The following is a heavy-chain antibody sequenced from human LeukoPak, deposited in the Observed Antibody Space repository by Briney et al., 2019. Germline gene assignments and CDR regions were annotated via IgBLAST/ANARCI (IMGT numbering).Heavy chain of an antibody. Sequence: GESLKISCKGSGYSFTSYWIGWVRQMPGKGLEWMGIIYPGDSDTRYSPSFQGQVTISADKSISTAYLQWSSLKASDTAMYYCAGHFLYEYQLPYFDYWGQGTLVTVSS. J-gene: IGHJ4*02. D-gene: IGHD2-2*01. CDR3: AGHFLYEYQLPYFDY. CDR1: GYSFTSYW. V-gene: IGHV5-51*01. CDR2: IYPGDSDT.